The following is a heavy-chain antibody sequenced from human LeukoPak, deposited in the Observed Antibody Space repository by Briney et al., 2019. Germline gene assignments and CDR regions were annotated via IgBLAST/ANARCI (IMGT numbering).Heavy chain of an antibody. CDR3: ASPYGSGSYYSDYYYGMDV. V-gene: IGHV3-48*01. D-gene: IGHD3-10*01. CDR1: GFTFSSYS. Sequence: SGGSLRLSCAASGFTFSSYSMNWVRQAPGKGLEWVSYISSSSSTIYYADSVKGRFTISRDNAKNSLYLQMNSLRAEDTAVYYCASPYGSGSYYSDYYYGMDVWGQGTTVTVSS. J-gene: IGHJ6*02. CDR2: ISSSSSTI.